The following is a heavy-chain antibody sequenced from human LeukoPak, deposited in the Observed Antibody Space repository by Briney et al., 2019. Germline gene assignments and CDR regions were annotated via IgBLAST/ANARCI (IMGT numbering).Heavy chain of an antibody. CDR1: GFTFSSYS. CDR2: ITSSNNYI. CDR3: ARGYGDYGGWYYYGMDV. V-gene: IGHV3-21*01. Sequence: GGSLRLSCAGSGFTFSSYSMNWVRQAPGKGLEWVSSITSSNNYIYYADSVKGRFTISRDNSKNTLFLRMNGLRAEDTALYYCARGYGDYGGWYYYGMDVWGQGTTVTVSS. D-gene: IGHD4-17*01. J-gene: IGHJ6*02.